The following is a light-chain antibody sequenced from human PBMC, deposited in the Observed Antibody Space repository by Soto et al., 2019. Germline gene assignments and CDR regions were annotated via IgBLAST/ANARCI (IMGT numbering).Light chain of an antibody. Sequence: IQMTQSPSSLSASVGDRVTLSCRASRNISSDLNWYQLKPGKATKLLIYRASTLQNGVPSRFSGSGSATDFTLTITPLQPEDLATYSCQQRYSTLPYTFGQGTKVEIK. CDR2: RAS. V-gene: IGKV1-39*01. CDR1: RNISSD. J-gene: IGKJ2*01. CDR3: QQRYSTLPYT.